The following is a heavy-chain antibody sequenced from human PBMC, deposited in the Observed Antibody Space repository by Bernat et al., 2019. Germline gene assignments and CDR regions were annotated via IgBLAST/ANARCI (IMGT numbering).Heavy chain of an antibody. CDR3: ARQPRYDFRGGHYSGPFDY. V-gene: IGHV4-39*01. Sequence: QLQLQESGPGLVKPSETLSLTCPVSGGSISSNTYYWDWIRQPPGKGLEWIGSINYSGSTSYNPSLKSRVAMSVDTSKNQFSLKLTSVTAADTAVYYCARQPRYDFRGGHYSGPFDYWGQGTLVTVSS. CDR1: GGSISSNTYY. J-gene: IGHJ4*02. D-gene: IGHD3-3*01. CDR2: INYSGST.